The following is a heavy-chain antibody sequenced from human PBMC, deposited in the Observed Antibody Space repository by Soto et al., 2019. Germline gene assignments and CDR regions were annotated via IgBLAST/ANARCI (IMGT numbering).Heavy chain of an antibody. D-gene: IGHD5-18*01. J-gene: IGHJ4*02. V-gene: IGHV4-39*01. CDR3: ARRDMGRRGYSYGTLDY. CDR2: IYYSGST. CDR1: GGSISSSSDY. Sequence: PSETLSLTCTVSGGSISSSSDYWGWIRQPPGKGLEWIGSIYYSGSTYYNPSLKSRVTISVDTSKNQFSLKLSSVTAADTAVYYCARRDMGRRGYSYGTLDYWGQGTLVTVSS.